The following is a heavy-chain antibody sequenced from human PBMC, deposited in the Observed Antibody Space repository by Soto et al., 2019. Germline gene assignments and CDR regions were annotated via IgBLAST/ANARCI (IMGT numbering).Heavy chain of an antibody. CDR3: ARRGAGRYDFWSGYYTRHYYYGMDV. CDR2: ISAYNGNT. CDR1: GYTFTSYG. V-gene: IGHV1-18*04. Sequence: QVQLVQSGAEVKKPGASVKVSCKASGYTFTSYGISWVRQAPGQGLEWMGWISAYNGNTNYAQKLQGRVTMTTDTSTSTAYMELRSLRSDDTAVYYCARRGAGRYDFWSGYYTRHYYYGMDVWGQGTTVTVSS. D-gene: IGHD3-3*01. J-gene: IGHJ6*02.